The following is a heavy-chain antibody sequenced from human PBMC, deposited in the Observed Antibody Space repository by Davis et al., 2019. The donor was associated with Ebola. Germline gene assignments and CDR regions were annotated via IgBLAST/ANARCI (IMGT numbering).Heavy chain of an antibody. V-gene: IGHV3-48*02. J-gene: IGHJ5*02. CDR3: ARGRNWFEP. CDR2: ISSSSSTI. Sequence: GESLKISCAASGFTFSSYSMNWVRHAPGKGLEWVSYISSSSSTIYYADSVKGRFTISRDNAKNSLYLQMNSLRDEDTAVYYCARGRNWFEPWGQGTLVTVSS. CDR1: GFTFSSYS.